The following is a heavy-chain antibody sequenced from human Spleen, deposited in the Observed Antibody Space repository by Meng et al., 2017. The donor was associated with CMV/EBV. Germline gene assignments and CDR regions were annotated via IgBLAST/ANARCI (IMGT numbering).Heavy chain of an antibody. Sequence: GGSLRLSCAASGFTFSSFVMHWVRQAPGKGLEWVAFIRYDGSNKYYADSVKGRFTISRDNAKNTLYLQMNSLRDEDTAVYYCAKTGYTYGCDYWGQGTLVTVSS. CDR2: IRYDGSNK. D-gene: IGHD5-18*01. J-gene: IGHJ4*02. V-gene: IGHV3-30*02. CDR1: GFTFSSFV. CDR3: AKTGYTYGCDY.